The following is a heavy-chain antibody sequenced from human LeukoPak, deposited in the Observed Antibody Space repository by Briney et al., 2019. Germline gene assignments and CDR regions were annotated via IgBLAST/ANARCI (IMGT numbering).Heavy chain of an antibody. CDR1: GFTFSTYG. Sequence: GGSLRLSCAASGFTFSTYGMHWARQAPGKGLEWVVVIWYDGSNKYYADSVKGRFTISRDNSKNTLYLQMNSLRAEDTAVYYCARDTSGSYKAFDIWGQGTMVTVSS. D-gene: IGHD3-10*01. CDR2: IWYDGSNK. J-gene: IGHJ3*02. CDR3: ARDTSGSYKAFDI. V-gene: IGHV3-33*01.